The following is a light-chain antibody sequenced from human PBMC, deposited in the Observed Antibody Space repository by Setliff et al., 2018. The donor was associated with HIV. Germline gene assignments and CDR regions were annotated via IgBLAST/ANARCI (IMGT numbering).Light chain of an antibody. J-gene: IGLJ3*02. CDR3: HTSENNNQL. CDR1: TGSIASNY. CDR2: END. Sequence: NFMLTQPHSVSESPGKTVTISCTRNTGSIASNYVQWYQQRPGSAPNTVIFENDQRPSGVPNRFSGSIDTSSNSASLTISRLVTEDEGDYFCHTSENNNQLFGGGTKVTVL. V-gene: IGLV6-57*03.